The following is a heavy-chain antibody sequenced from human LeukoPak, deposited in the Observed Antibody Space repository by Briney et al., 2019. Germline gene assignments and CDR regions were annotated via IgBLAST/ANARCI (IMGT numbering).Heavy chain of an antibody. J-gene: IGHJ4*02. Sequence: PGGSLRLSCAASGFTFSSYGMPWVRQAPGKGLEWVAVIWYDGSNKYYADSVKGRFTISRDNSKNTLYLQMNSLRAEDTAVYYCARDDRDGYNLFDYWGQGTLATVSS. CDR1: GFTFSSYG. CDR3: ARDDRDGYNLFDY. V-gene: IGHV3-33*01. CDR2: IWYDGSNK. D-gene: IGHD5-24*01.